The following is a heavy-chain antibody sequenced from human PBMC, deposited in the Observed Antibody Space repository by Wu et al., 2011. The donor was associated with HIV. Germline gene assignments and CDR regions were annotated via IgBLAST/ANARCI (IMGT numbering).Heavy chain of an antibody. V-gene: IGHV1-69-2*01. D-gene: IGHD5-12*01. CDR3: AREGSGYENDY. J-gene: IGHJ4*02. CDR2: VDPEDGET. CDR1: GYTFTGYY. Sequence: VQLVQSGAQVKTPGASVKVSCKTSGYTFTGYYIHWVQQAPGKGLEWMGLVDPEDGETIYAEKFQGRVTITAGTSTDTAYMELRSLRSDDTAVYYCAREGSGYENDYWGQGTLVTVSS.